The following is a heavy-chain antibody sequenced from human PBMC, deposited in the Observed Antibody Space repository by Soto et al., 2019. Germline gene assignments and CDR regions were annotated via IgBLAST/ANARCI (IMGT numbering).Heavy chain of an antibody. CDR3: ARMEGIYTAAAGSVNYYFGMDV. Sequence: SGPTLVNPTQTLSLTCTFSGFSLSTSGMSVSWIRQSPGKALEWLALIDWDDDKYYRASLKTRLTISKDTSKNQVVLTMTNMDPVDTATYYCARMEGIYTAAAGSVNYYFGMDVWGQGTTVTVS. J-gene: IGHJ6*02. D-gene: IGHD6-13*01. CDR1: GFSLSTSGMS. CDR2: IDWDDDK. V-gene: IGHV2-70*01.